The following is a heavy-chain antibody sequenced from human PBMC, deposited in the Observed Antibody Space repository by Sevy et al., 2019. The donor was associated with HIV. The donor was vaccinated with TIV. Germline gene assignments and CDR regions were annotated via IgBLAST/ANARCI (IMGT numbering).Heavy chain of an antibody. D-gene: IGHD3-22*01. J-gene: IGHJ4*02. CDR2: INPNSGGT. CDR1: GYSFTGYY. Sequence: ASVKVSCKASGYSFTGYYIHWVRQAPGQGLEWMGWINPNSGGTYFAKKFQDSVTMTTDTSVNTAYMELHSLRFDDTAVYYCARMGDYYDSSGYYPLKFWGQGTLVTVSS. V-gene: IGHV1-2*02. CDR3: ARMGDYYDSSGYYPLKF.